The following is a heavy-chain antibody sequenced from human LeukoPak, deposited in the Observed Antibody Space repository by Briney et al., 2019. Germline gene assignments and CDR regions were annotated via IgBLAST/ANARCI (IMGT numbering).Heavy chain of an antibody. D-gene: IGHD1-14*01. CDR1: GFTFSDYY. V-gene: IGHV3-11*01. Sequence: GGSLRLSCAASGFTFSDYYMSWIRQAPGKGLEWVSCISSSGSTIYYADSVKGRFTISRDNAKNSLYLQMNSLRAEDTAVYYCAREWPDPDNYYYYYGMDVWGQGTTVTVSS. CDR2: ISSSGSTI. CDR3: AREWPDPDNYYYYYGMDV. J-gene: IGHJ6*02.